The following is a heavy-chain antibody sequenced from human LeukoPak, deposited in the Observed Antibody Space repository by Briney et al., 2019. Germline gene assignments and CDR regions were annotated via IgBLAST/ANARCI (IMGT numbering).Heavy chain of an antibody. CDR2: INPSGGHT. CDR1: GYTFSNSY. V-gene: IGHV1-46*01. J-gene: IGHJ4*02. CDR3: AKDLRMRFGELSHPFNYFDY. D-gene: IGHD3-10*01. Sequence: ASVKVSCKASGYTFSNSYIHWVRQAPGQGLEWMGLINPSGGHTTYTQKYQGRVTMTRDMSTSTVYMELSSLRSDDTAVYYCAKDLRMRFGELSHPFNYFDYWGQGTLVTVSS.